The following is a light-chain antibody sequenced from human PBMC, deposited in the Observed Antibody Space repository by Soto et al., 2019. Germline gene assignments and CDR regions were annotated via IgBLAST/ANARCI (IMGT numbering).Light chain of an antibody. Sequence: EVVLTQSPGTLSSSPGERATLSCRASQSVSNNYLAWYQQKPGQGPRLLIFGSSDRATGIPDRFSGSGSGTDFTLTISRLEPEDFAVYYCQQYGSPPPYTFGQGTKPEIK. V-gene: IGKV3-20*01. J-gene: IGKJ2*01. CDR1: QSVSNNY. CDR3: QQYGSPPPYT. CDR2: GSS.